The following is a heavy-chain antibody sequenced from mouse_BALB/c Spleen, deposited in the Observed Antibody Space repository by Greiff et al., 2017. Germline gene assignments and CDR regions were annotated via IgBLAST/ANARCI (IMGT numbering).Heavy chain of an antibody. V-gene: IGHV5-4*02. CDR3: ARGTYYAMDY. Sequence: EVKLMESGGGLVKPGGSLKLSCAASGFTFSDYYMYWVRQTPEKRLEWVATISDGGSYTYYPDSVKGRFTISRDNAKNNPYLQMSSLKSEDTAMYYCARGTYYAMDYWGQGTSVTVSS. CDR1: GFTFSDYY. J-gene: IGHJ4*01. CDR2: ISDGGSYT.